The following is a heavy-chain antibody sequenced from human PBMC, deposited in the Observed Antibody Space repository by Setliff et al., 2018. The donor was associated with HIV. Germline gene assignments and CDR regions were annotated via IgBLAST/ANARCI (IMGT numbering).Heavy chain of an antibody. CDR3: ARGAWYTSGWYSSRYMDV. V-gene: IGHV1-8*02. J-gene: IGHJ6*03. CDR1: GYTFTSSD. D-gene: IGHD6-19*01. Sequence: ASVKVSCKASGYTFTSSDINWVRQAPGQGLEWMGWMNPNSGNTGYAQKFQGRVTLTRHTSISTSYMELNSLRSEDTAVYYCARGAWYTSGWYSSRYMDVWGKGTTVTVSS. CDR2: MNPNSGNT.